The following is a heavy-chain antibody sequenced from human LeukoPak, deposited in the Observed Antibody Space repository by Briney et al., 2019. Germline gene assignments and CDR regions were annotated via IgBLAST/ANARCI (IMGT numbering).Heavy chain of an antibody. CDR2: INSDGSST. Sequence: PGGSLRLSCAASGCTLSTYWMHWVRQAPGKGLVWVARINSDGSSTNYADSVKGRFTISRDNAKNTLYLQMNSLRAEDTAVYYCARGQWLVSHWYFDLWGRGTLVTVSS. D-gene: IGHD6-19*01. J-gene: IGHJ2*01. V-gene: IGHV3-74*01. CDR1: GCTLSTYW. CDR3: ARGQWLVSHWYFDL.